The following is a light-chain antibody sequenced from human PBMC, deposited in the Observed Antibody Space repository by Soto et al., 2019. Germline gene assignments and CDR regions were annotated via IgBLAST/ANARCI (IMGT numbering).Light chain of an antibody. J-gene: IGKJ4*01. CDR2: DAS. Sequence: IQMAQSPSSLSASVGDRVTITCRASQGIGSALAWYQQKPGKAPKLLIYDASSLESGVPSRFSGSGSGTDFTLTISSLQPEDFATYYCQQFNVFGGGTKVDIK. CDR3: QQFNV. V-gene: IGKV1-13*02. CDR1: QGIGSA.